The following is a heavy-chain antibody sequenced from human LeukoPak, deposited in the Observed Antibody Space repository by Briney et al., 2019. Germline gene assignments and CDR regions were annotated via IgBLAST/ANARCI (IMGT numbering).Heavy chain of an antibody. J-gene: IGHJ4*02. Sequence: ASVKVSCKASGYTFTGYGISWVRQAPGQGLEWMGWISAYNGNTNYAQKLQGRVTMTTDTSTSTAYMELRSLRSDDTAVYYCARDGYDFWSGYGIDYWGQGTLVTVSS. CDR3: ARDGYDFWSGYGIDY. D-gene: IGHD3-3*01. CDR1: GYTFTGYG. CDR2: ISAYNGNT. V-gene: IGHV1-18*01.